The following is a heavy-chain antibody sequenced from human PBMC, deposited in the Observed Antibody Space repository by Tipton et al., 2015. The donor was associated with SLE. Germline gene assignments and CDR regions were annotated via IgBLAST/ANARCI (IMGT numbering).Heavy chain of an antibody. J-gene: IGHJ2*01. CDR1: GYTFTGYY. Sequence: QVQLVQSGAEVKKPGVSVRVSCKASGYTFTGYYMHWVRQAPGQGLEWMGRINPNTGDTNYAQKFQGRVTMTRDTSISTAYMELSRLRSDDTAVYFCARGGRIIIFGVVIHWYFDLWGRGTLVTVSS. CDR3: ARGGRIIIFGVVIHWYFDL. V-gene: IGHV1-2*06. CDR2: INPNTGDT. D-gene: IGHD3-3*01.